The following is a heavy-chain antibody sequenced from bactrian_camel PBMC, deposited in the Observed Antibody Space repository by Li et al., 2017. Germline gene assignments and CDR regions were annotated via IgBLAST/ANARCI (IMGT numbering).Heavy chain of an antibody. CDR1: RDTNTDPFHC. V-gene: IGHV3S53*01. D-gene: IGHD2*01. CDR2: IHAGGTT. Sequence: HVQLVESGGGSVQAGGSLTLSCAAARDTNTDPFHCMGWFRQGPGKDREEVATIHAGGTTHYAASVKGRFTISRDDANNTVYLQMDSPKPEDTATYYCAATRGPLPVRSAFEEGRYNYWGQGTQVTVS. CDR3: AATRGPLPVRSAFEEGRYNY. J-gene: IGHJ4*01.